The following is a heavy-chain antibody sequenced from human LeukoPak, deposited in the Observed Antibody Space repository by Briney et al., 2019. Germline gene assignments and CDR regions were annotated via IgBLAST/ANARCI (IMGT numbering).Heavy chain of an antibody. J-gene: IGHJ5*02. CDR3: ARGNDFWSVENWFDP. D-gene: IGHD3-3*01. CDR2: IYCSGST. V-gene: IGHV4-59*01. Sequence: SETLSLTCTVSGGSISSYYWSWIRQPPGKGLEWIGYIYCSGSTNYNPSLKSRVTISVDTSKNQFSLKLSSVTAADTAVYYCARGNDFWSVENWFDPWGQGTLVTVSS. CDR1: GGSISSYY.